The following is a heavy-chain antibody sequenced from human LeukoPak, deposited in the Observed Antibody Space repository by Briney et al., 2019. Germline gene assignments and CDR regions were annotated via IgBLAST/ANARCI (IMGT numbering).Heavy chain of an antibody. V-gene: IGHV3-74*01. CDR1: GFTFSSYW. CDR3: AREQMAIYAFDI. D-gene: IGHD5-24*01. Sequence: GGSLRLSCAASGFTFSSYWMHWVRHAPGKGLVWVSRINSDGSSTSYADSVKGRFTISRDNAKNTLYLQMNSLRAEDTAVYYCAREQMAIYAFDIWGQGTMVTVSS. J-gene: IGHJ3*02. CDR2: INSDGSST.